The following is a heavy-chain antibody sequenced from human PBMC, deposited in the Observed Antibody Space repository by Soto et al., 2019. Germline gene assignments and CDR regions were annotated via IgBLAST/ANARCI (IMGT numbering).Heavy chain of an antibody. CDR1: GGSFSGYY. V-gene: IGHV4-34*01. Sequence: SETLSLTCAVYGGSFSGYYWSWIRQPPGKGLEWIGEINHSGSTNYNPSLKSRVTISVDTSKNQFSLKLSSVTAADTAVYYCASRAVAAPNDYWGQGTLVTVS. J-gene: IGHJ4*02. CDR3: ASRAVAAPNDY. CDR2: INHSGST. D-gene: IGHD6-19*01.